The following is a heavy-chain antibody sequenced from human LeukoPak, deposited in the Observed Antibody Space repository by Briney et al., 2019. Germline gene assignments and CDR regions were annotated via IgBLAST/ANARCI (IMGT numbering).Heavy chain of an antibody. CDR1: GFTFSDYY. CDR2: ISSSGSTI. Sequence: GGSLRLSCAASGFTFSDYYMSWIRQAPGKGLERVSDISSSGSTIYYADSVKGRFTISRDNAKNSLYLQMNSLRAEDTAVYYCARASRDGYNYWSSFDYWGQGTLVTVSS. J-gene: IGHJ4*02. CDR3: ARASRDGYNYWSSFDY. V-gene: IGHV3-11*01. D-gene: IGHD5-24*01.